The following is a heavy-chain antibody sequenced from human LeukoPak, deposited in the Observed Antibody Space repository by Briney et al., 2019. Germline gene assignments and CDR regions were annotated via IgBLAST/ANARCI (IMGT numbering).Heavy chain of an antibody. V-gene: IGHV3-23*01. CDR2: ISDSGGST. D-gene: IGHD6-19*01. CDR3: AKYRPLAGLEY. Sequence: GGSLRLSCAASGFTFSSYGMSWVRQAPGKGLEWVSAISDSGGSTYYADAVKGRFTISRDNSNNTLYLQMNSLRAEDTAVYYCAKYRPLAGLEYWGQGTLVTVSS. J-gene: IGHJ4*02. CDR1: GFTFSSYG.